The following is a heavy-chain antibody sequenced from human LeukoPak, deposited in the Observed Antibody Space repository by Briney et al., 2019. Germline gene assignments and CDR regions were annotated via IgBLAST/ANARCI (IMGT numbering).Heavy chain of an antibody. D-gene: IGHD2-15*01. CDR1: GGSFSGYY. CDR3: ARGVWCSGGSCYSPFDY. V-gene: IGHV4-34*01. J-gene: IGHJ4*02. CDR2: INHSGST. Sequence: SETLSLTCAVYGGSFSGYYWSWIRQPPGKGLEWIGEINHSGSTNYNPSLKSRVTISVDTSKNQFSLKLSSVTAADTAVYYCARGVWCSGGSCYSPFDYWGQGTLVTVSS.